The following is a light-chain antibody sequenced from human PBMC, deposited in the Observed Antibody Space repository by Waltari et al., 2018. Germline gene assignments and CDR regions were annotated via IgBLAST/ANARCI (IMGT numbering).Light chain of an antibody. CDR1: SSDVGGYNY. J-gene: IGLJ3*02. CDR3: SSYTSSSTRV. V-gene: IGLV2-14*03. CDR2: DVS. Sequence: QSALTQPASVSGSPGQSITISCTGTSSDVGGYNYVSWYQQHPGKVPKLMIYDVSNRPSGVSNRFSCSKSGNTASLTITGLQAEDEADYYCSSYTSSSTRVFGGGTKLTVL.